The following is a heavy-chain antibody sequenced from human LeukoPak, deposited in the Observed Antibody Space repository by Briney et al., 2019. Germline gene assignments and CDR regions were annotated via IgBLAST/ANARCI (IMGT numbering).Heavy chain of an antibody. V-gene: IGHV3-74*01. CDR2: INPGGSSI. CDR3: AKAGYSTSWYYLDF. CDR1: GFTFSSYW. Sequence: GGSLRLSCAASGFTFSSYWMHWVRQVPGKGLVWVARINPGGSSITYADSVKGRFTISRDNAKNTLYLQMDSLRAEDTGVYFCAKAGYSTSWYYLDFWGQGTLVTVSS. D-gene: IGHD6-13*01. J-gene: IGHJ4*02.